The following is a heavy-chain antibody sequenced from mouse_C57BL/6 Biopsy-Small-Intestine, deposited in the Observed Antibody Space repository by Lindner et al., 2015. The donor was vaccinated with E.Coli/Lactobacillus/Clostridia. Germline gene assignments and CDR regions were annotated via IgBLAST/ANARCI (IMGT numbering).Heavy chain of an antibody. V-gene: IGHV1-58*01. J-gene: IGHJ2*01. CDR2: IYIGNDYT. CDR3: ARTENYYFDY. Sequence: VQLQESGAELVRPGSSVKMSCKTSGYTFTSYGINWVKQRPGQGLEWIGYIYIGNDYTEYNEKFKGKATLTSDTSSSTAYMQLSSLTSEDSAIYFCARTENYYFDYWGQGTTLTVSS. CDR1: GYTFTSYG.